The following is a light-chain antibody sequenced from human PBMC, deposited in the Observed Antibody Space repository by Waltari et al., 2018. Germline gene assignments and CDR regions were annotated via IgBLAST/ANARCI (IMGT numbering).Light chain of an antibody. J-gene: IGKJ2*01. CDR3: QQYGSSPPFT. Sequence: ELVLTQSPGTLSLSPGERATLSCRASQSVSSSYLAWYQQKPGQAPSLLIYGASSRATGIPDRFSGSGSGTDFTLTIRRLEPEDFAVYYCQQYGSSPPFTFGQGTKLEIK. CDR2: GAS. CDR1: QSVSSSY. V-gene: IGKV3-20*01.